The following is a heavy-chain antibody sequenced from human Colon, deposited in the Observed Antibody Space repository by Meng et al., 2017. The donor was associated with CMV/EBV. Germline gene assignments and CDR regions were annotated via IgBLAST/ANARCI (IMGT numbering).Heavy chain of an antibody. CDR3: AKGRAANDWNDFDS. D-gene: IGHD1-1*01. CDR1: GFSLSNYG. J-gene: IGHJ4*02. CDR2: IRHDERSK. Sequence: GESLKISCAVFGFSLSNYGMHWVRQVPGKGLEWVAFIRHDERSKYYGEAVRGRFTISRDTSKNTVDLLMTSLRPGDTALYYCAKGRAANDWNDFDSWGQGTLVTVSS. V-gene: IGHV3-30*02.